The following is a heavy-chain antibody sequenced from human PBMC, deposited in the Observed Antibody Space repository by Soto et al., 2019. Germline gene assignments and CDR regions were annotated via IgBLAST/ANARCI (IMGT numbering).Heavy chain of an antibody. V-gene: IGHV1-46*01. CDR2: MSPSGDRT. D-gene: IGHD5-18*01. CDR1: GYTLTSYH. Sequence: QVQLVQSGAEVKKPGASVKVSCKASGYTLTSYHMDWVRQAPGQGLEWMGKMSPSGDRTWYPQKFRGRVTMTRDTSTGTYFMELRSLRSEDTAVYYCARGPGIQRGSVGSFDPWGQGTLVTVSS. CDR3: ARGPGIQRGSVGSFDP. J-gene: IGHJ5*02.